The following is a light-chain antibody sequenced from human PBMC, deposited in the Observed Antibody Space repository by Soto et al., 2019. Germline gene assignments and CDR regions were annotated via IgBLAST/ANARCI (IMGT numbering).Light chain of an antibody. V-gene: IGKV3-20*01. CDR3: HQYGNSPQT. Sequence: DIVLTQAPGTPSLSLGEGATLSCRASQSVSIANFAWNQQKPGQAPRRLIYGASSRATGIPDRFSGSGSGTVFTLSINILEPDDFAVYYCHQYGNSPQTFGQGTKV. CDR2: GAS. J-gene: IGKJ1*01. CDR1: QSVSIAN.